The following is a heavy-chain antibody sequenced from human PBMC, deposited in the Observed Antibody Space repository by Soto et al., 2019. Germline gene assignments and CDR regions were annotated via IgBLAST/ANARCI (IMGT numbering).Heavy chain of an antibody. V-gene: IGHV3-33*01. CDR1: GFTFSSYG. J-gene: IGHJ4*02. CDR2: IWYDGSNK. Sequence: QVQLVESGGGVVQPGRSLRPSCAASGFTFSSYGMHWVRQSPGKGLEWVAVIWYDGSNKYYADSVKGRFTISRDNSKNTLYLQMNSLRAEDTAVYYCARSGRVGATPYWGQGTLVTVSS. D-gene: IGHD1-26*01. CDR3: ARSGRVGATPY.